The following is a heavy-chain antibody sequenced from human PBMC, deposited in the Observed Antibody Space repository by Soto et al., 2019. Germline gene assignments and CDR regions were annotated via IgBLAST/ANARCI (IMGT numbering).Heavy chain of an antibody. CDR1: GGSISSHY. D-gene: IGHD2-2*01. V-gene: IGHV4-59*08. Sequence: SETLSLTCTVSGGSISSHYWSWIRQPPGQGLEWIGYIYYSGSTNYNPSLKSRVTISVDTSKNQFSLKLSSVTAADTAVYYCARRGVDCSSTSCYAGVSPYFDYWGQGTLVTVSS. CDR2: IYYSGST. CDR3: ARRGVDCSSTSCYAGVSPYFDY. J-gene: IGHJ4*02.